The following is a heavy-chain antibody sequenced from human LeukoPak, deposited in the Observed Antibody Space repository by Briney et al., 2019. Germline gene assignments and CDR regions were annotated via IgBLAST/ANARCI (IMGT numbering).Heavy chain of an antibody. D-gene: IGHD2-2*01. CDR1: GFTFSTYS. CDR3: ARRYCSSTNCYAFDD. J-gene: IGHJ4*02. CDR2: ISFSSSYI. V-gene: IGHV3-21*01. Sequence: KTGGSLRLSCAASGFTFSTYSMNWVRLAPGKGLEWVSSISFSSSYIYYADSVKGRFTISRDNAKNSLYLQMNSLRAEDTAIHYCARRYCSSTNCYAFDDWGQGTLVTVSS.